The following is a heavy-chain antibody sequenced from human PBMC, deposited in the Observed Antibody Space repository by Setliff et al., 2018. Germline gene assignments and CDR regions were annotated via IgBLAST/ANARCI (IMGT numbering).Heavy chain of an antibody. D-gene: IGHD1-20*01. CDR3: ARGLRIRDKWKFFRGDTFDV. V-gene: IGHV4-34*01. J-gene: IGHJ3*01. CDR1: GASFSGSY. Sequence: PSETLSLTCAVYGASFSGSYCSWIRQSPGKGLEWIGEINHTGSPNWIGEINHSGSPNYNPSLKSRFTISVDTSKNQFSLKLNSVTAADTAEYFCARGLRIRDKWKFFRGDTFDVWGQGTRVTVSS. CDR2: INHSGSP.